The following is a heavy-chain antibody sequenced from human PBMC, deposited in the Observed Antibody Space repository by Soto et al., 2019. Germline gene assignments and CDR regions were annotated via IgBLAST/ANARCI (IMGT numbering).Heavy chain of an antibody. D-gene: IGHD6-6*01. V-gene: IGHV4-30-4*01. CDR1: GGSISSGDYS. CDR2: IYYSGST. J-gene: IGHJ4*02. CDR3: ARAGGQLVDY. Sequence: SETLSLTFTVSGGSISSGDYSWSWIRQPPGKGLEWIGYIYYSGSTYYNPSLKSRVTISVDTSKNQFSLKLSSVTAADTAVYYCARAGGQLVDYPGQGTLVTVSS.